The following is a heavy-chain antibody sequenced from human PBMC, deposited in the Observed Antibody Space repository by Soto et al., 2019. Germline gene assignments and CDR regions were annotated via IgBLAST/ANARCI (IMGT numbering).Heavy chain of an antibody. D-gene: IGHD3-10*01. CDR3: AKGDTMVRGPSRR. J-gene: IGHJ1*01. CDR1: GFTFSSYA. Sequence: EVQLLESGGDLVQPGGSLRLSCAVSGFTFSSYAMTWVRQAPGKGLEWVSVISGSGGNTYYADSVKGRFTISRDNXRNTLYLQMNNLRAEDTAVYYCAKGDTMVRGPSRRWGQGTLVTVSS. V-gene: IGHV3-23*01. CDR2: ISGSGGNT.